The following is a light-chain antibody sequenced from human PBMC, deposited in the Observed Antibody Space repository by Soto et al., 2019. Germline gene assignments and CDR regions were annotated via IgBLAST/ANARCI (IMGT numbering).Light chain of an antibody. CDR2: GAS. J-gene: IGKJ3*01. CDR3: QHYIKWPLT. CDR1: QSVSGN. Sequence: EIVLTQSPGILSLSPGERATLSCRASQSVSGNLAWYQQKPGQAPRLLVYGASTRATGIPDTFRGSGSGTEFTLTISSLQSEDFAVYYCQHYIKWPLTFGPGTKVDIK. V-gene: IGKV3-15*01.